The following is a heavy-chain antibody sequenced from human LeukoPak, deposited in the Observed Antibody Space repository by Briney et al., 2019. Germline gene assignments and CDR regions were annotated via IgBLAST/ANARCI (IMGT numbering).Heavy chain of an antibody. D-gene: IGHD5-18*01. CDR1: GGTFSSYA. Sequence: ASVKVSCKASGGTFSSYAISWVRQAPGQGLEWMGGIIPIFATANYAQNFQGRVTITADESTSTPYMELSSLRSEDTAVYYCARKHGRGYSYGYEKYNWFDPWGQGTLVTVSS. CDR3: ARKHGRGYSYGYEKYNWFDP. J-gene: IGHJ5*02. V-gene: IGHV1-69*13. CDR2: IIPIFATA.